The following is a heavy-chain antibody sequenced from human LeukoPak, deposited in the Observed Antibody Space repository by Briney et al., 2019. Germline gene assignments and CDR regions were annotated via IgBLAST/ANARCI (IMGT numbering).Heavy chain of an antibody. J-gene: IGHJ3*02. CDR2: IYYSGST. D-gene: IGHD2-15*01. Sequence: SETLSLTCSVSGGPISSYYWTWVRQPPGKGLEWIGYIYYSGSTNYNPSLKSRVSLSVDTSKNQFSLKLNSVTAADTAVYFCAREPPGIDDAFDIWGQGTMVTVSS. CDR1: GGPISSYY. V-gene: IGHV4-59*01. CDR3: AREPPGIDDAFDI.